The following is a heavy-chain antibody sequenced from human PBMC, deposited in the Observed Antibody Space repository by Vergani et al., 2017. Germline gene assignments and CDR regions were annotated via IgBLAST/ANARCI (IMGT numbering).Heavy chain of an antibody. CDR3: TRDRGIAVAGKCDY. V-gene: IGHV3-49*04. Sequence: EVQLLESGGGLVQPGRSLRLSCTASGFTFGDYAMSWVRQAPGKGLEWVGFIRSKAYGGTTEYAASVKGRFTISRDDSKSIAYLQMNSLKTEDTAVYYCTRDRGIAVAGKCDYWGQGTLVTVSS. CDR2: IRSKAYGGTT. CDR1: GFTFGDYA. D-gene: IGHD6-19*01. J-gene: IGHJ4*02.